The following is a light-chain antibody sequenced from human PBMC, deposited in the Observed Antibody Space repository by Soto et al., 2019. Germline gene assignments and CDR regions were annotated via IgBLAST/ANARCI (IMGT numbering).Light chain of an antibody. CDR1: QSIGRS. J-gene: IGKJ1*01. V-gene: IGKV3-15*01. Sequence: EIVVTQSPATLSVSPGERVTLSCRASQSIGRSLAWCQQTPGQAPRLLIYGASTRATGIPARFSGSGSGTEFTLTISNLQSEDFAVYYCQQYNNWPLTFGQGTKVEIK. CDR2: GAS. CDR3: QQYNNWPLT.